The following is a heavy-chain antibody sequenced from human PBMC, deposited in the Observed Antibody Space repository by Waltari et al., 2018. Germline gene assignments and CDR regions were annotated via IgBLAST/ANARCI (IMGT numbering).Heavy chain of an antibody. CDR3: ALGIWGGAFDT. CDR1: GGSISSYY. CDR2: IYYSGST. D-gene: IGHD3-16*01. J-gene: IGHJ3*02. Sequence: QVQLQESGPGLVKPSETLSLTCTVSGGSISSYYWSWIRQPPGKGLEWIGYIYYSGSTNYNPSLKSPVTVSVDTSKNQFSLMLSSVTAADTAVYYCALGIWGGAFDTWGQGTMVTVSS. V-gene: IGHV4-59*01.